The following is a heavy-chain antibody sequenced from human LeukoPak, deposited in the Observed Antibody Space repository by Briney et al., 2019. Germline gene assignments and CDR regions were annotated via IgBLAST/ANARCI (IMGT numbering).Heavy chain of an antibody. CDR1: GFTFSSYS. J-gene: IGHJ3*02. CDR3: ARYRGDYGSTEDAFDI. Sequence: GSLRLSCAASGFTFSSYSMNWVRQAPGKGLEWVSSISSSSSYIYYADSVKGRFTISRDNAKNSLYLQMNSLRAEDTAVYYCARYRGDYGSTEDAFDIWGQGTMVTVSS. D-gene: IGHD3-10*01. V-gene: IGHV3-21*01. CDR2: ISSSSSYI.